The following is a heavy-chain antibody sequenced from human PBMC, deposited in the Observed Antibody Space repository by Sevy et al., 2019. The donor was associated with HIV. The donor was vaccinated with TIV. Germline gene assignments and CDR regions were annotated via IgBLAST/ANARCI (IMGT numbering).Heavy chain of an antibody. J-gene: IGHJ6*02. V-gene: IGHV3-30*18. CDR2: ISYDGSNK. Sequence: GGSLRLSCAASGFTFSSYDMHWVRQAPGKGLEWVAVISYDGSNKYYADSVKGRFTISRDNSKNTLYLQMNSLGAEDTAVYYCAKENSPLRFLEWSPINYYYYGMDVWGQGTTVTVSS. CDR1: GFTFSSYD. CDR3: AKENSPLRFLEWSPINYYYYGMDV. D-gene: IGHD3-3*01.